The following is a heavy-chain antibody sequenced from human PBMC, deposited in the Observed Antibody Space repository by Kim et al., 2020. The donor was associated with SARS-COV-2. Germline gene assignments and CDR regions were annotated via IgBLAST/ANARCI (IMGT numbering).Heavy chain of an antibody. V-gene: IGHV3-43*01. CDR3: AKDSARKRWLQSMLDY. Sequence: GGSLRLSCAASGFTFDDYTMHWVRQAPGKGLEWVSLIDWDGGSTYYADSVKGRFTISRDNSKNSLYLQMNSLRTEDSALYYCAKDSARKRWLQSMLDYWGQGTLVTVSS. CDR2: IDWDGGST. CDR1: GFTFDDYT. J-gene: IGHJ4*02. D-gene: IGHD5-12*01.